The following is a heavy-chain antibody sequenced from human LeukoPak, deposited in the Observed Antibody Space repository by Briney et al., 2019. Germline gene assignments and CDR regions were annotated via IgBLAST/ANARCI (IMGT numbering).Heavy chain of an antibody. Sequence: GASVKVSCKASGGTFSSYAISWVRQAPGQGLEWMGRIIPILGIANYAQKFQGRVTITADKSTSTAYMELSSLRTEDTALYYCAKDEAAAGLGYYGMDVWGQGTTVTVSS. V-gene: IGHV1-69*04. J-gene: IGHJ6*02. D-gene: IGHD6-13*01. CDR1: GGTFSSYA. CDR3: AKDEAAAGLGYYGMDV. CDR2: IIPILGIA.